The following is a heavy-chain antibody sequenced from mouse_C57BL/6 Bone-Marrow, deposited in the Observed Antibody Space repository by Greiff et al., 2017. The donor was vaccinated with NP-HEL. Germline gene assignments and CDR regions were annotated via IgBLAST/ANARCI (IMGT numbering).Heavy chain of an antibody. CDR3: ARIGTMVTGYAMDY. V-gene: IGHV8-8*01. J-gene: IGHJ4*01. D-gene: IGHD2-2*01. CDR2: IWWDDDK. Sequence: QVTLKECGPGILQPSQTLSLTCSFSGFSLSTFGMGVGWIRQPSGKGLVWLVHIWWDDDKYYNQDLKSGITISKDTSKNQVFLKIANVDTADTATYYCARIGTMVTGYAMDYWGQGTSVTVSS. CDR1: GFSLSTFGMG.